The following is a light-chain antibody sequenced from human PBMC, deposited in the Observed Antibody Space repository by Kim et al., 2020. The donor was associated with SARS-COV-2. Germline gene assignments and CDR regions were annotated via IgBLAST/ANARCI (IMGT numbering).Light chain of an antibody. CDR3: QHYGSAVWT. Sequence: VLTQSPATLSLPPGERATLSCRANQDVNTKYLAWYQLRPDQAPRLLIYGTSTRATGIPDRFSGSGSGTDFTLTISGLEPEDFALYYWQHYGSAVWTFGQGTKVDIK. J-gene: IGKJ1*01. CDR2: GTS. V-gene: IGKV3-20*01. CDR1: QDVNTKY.